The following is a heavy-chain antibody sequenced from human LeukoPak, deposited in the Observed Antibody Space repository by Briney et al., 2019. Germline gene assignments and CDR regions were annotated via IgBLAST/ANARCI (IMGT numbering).Heavy chain of an antibody. V-gene: IGHV4-59*12. D-gene: IGHD3-10*01. J-gene: IGHJ4*02. CDR1: GGSISSYY. CDR2: IYYSGST. CDR3: ARRRITMVRGNKVPGLGFDY. Sequence: PSEALSLTCTVSGGSISSYYWSWIRQPPGKGLEWIGYIYYSGSTNYNPSLKSRVTISVDTSNNQLSLKVNSVTAADTAVYYCARRRITMVRGNKVPGLGFDYWGQGTLVTVSS.